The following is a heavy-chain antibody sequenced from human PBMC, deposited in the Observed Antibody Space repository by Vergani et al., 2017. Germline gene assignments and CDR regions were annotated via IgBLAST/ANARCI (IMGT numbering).Heavy chain of an antibody. J-gene: IGHJ4*02. V-gene: IGHV4-30-4*01. D-gene: IGHD3-22*01. CDR2: LHYTGTT. CDR3: AKDNVPGYYDSSGYCDY. Sequence: QVHLLESGPGLVKPSQTLSLTCTVSGASVSSYDCYLSWIRQSPGKGLDWIGNLHYTGTTYYKPSLMGRVKMSIGAFKSQFSLKLTSVTAADTAIYYCAKDNVPGYYDSSGYCDYWGQGTLVTVSS. CDR1: GASVSSYDCY.